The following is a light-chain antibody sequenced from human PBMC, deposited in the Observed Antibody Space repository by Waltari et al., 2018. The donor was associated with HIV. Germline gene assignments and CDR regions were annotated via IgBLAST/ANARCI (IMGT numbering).Light chain of an antibody. CDR2: QDS. Sequence: SYELTQPPSVSVSPAQTASIPCPGDKLGDQYSCWYQQKPGQSPVLVIYQDSKRPSGIPERFSGSNSGNTATLTISGTQAMDEADYYCQAWDSSTVVFGGGTKLTVL. CDR3: QAWDSSTVV. V-gene: IGLV3-1*01. J-gene: IGLJ2*01. CDR1: KLGDQY.